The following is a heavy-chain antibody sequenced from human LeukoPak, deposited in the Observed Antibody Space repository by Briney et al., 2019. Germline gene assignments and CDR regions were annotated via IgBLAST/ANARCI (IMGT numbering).Heavy chain of an antibody. CDR2: MNPNSGNT. V-gene: IGHV1-8*03. CDR3: ARPLDSSSWYDAFDI. Sequence: ASVKVSCKASGYTFTSYDINWVRQATGQGLEWMGWMNPNSGNTGYAQKFQGRVTITRNTSISTAYMELSSLRSEDTAVYYCARPLDSSSWYDAFDIWGQGTMVTVSS. D-gene: IGHD6-13*01. J-gene: IGHJ3*02. CDR1: GYTFTSYD.